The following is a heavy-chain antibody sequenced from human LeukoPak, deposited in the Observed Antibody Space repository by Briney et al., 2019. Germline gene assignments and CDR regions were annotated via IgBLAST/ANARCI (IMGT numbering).Heavy chain of an antibody. D-gene: IGHD5-18*01. Sequence: SQTLSLTCAISGDSVSSNSAAWNWIRQSPSRGLEWLGRTYYRSKWYNDYAVSVKSRITINPDTSKNQFSLQLSSVTPEDTAVYYCAGARGYSYVPDAFDIWGQGTMVTVSS. CDR1: GDSVSSNSAA. CDR2: TYYRSKWYN. V-gene: IGHV6-1*01. CDR3: AGARGYSYVPDAFDI. J-gene: IGHJ3*02.